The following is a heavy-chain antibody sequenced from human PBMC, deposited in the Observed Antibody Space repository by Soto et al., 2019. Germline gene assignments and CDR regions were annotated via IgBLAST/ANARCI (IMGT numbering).Heavy chain of an antibody. Sequence: GGSLRLSCAASGFTFSSYAMSWVRQAPGKGLEWVSAISGSGGSTYYADSVKGRFTISRDNSKSIAYLQMNSLKTEDTAVYYCTRDGGYCSGGSCYSVSGWFDPWGQGTLVTVSS. CDR2: ISGSGGST. J-gene: IGHJ5*02. CDR1: GFTFSSYA. CDR3: TRDGGYCSGGSCYSVSGWFDP. V-gene: IGHV3-23*01. D-gene: IGHD2-15*01.